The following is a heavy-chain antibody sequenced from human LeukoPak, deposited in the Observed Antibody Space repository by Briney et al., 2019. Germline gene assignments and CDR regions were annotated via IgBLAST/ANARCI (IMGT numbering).Heavy chain of an antibody. V-gene: IGHV3-23*01. D-gene: IGHD2-2*01. Sequence: GGSLRLSCAASGFTFSSYAMSWVRQAPGKGLEWVSAISGSGGSTYYADSVKGRFTISRDNSKNTLYLQMNSLRAEDTAVYYCAKDLVRYCSSTSCPTRFDYWGQGTLVTVSS. CDR1: GFTFSSYA. J-gene: IGHJ4*02. CDR3: AKDLVRYCSSTSCPTRFDY. CDR2: ISGSGGST.